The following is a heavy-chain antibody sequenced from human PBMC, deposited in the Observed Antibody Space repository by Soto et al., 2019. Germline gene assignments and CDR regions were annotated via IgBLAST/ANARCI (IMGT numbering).Heavy chain of an antibody. CDR2: ISSSATTT. Sequence: GGSLRLSCAASGFTFSSYEMNWVRQAPGKGLEWVSYISSSATTTYYADSVKGRFTISRDNAKNSLYLQMNSLRAEDTAVYYCARADGYSYGYLDYWGQGTLVTVYS. CDR1: GFTFSSYE. CDR3: ARADGYSYGYLDY. D-gene: IGHD5-18*01. J-gene: IGHJ4*02. V-gene: IGHV3-48*03.